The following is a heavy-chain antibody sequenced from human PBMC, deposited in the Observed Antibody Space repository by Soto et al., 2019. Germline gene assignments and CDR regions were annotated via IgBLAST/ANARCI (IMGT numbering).Heavy chain of an antibody. CDR2: IIPIFGTA. J-gene: IGHJ6*02. V-gene: IGHV1-69*13. Sequence: SVKVSCKASGGTFSSYAISWVRQAPGQGLEWMGGIIPIFGTANYAQKFQGRVTITADESTSTAYMELSSLRSEDTAVYYCARFPPTYCTNGVSYLFHYYYYGMDVWGQGTTVTVSS. CDR1: GGTFSSYA. CDR3: ARFPPTYCTNGVSYLFHYYYYGMDV. D-gene: IGHD2-8*01.